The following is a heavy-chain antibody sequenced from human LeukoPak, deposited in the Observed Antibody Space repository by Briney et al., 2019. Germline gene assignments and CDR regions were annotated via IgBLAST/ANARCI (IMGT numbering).Heavy chain of an antibody. CDR3: ARDPGRDAFDI. CDR1: GFTFSSYW. CDR2: IWYDGSNK. J-gene: IGHJ3*02. Sequence: GGSLRLSCAASGFTFSSYWMSWVRQAPGKGLEWVAVIWYDGSNKYYADSVKGRFTISRDNSKNTLYLQMNSLRAEDTAVYYCARDPGRDAFDIWGQGTMVTVSS. V-gene: IGHV3-33*08.